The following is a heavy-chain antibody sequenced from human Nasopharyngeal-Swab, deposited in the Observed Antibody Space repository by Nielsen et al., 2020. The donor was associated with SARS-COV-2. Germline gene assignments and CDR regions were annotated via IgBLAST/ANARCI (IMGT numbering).Heavy chain of an antibody. V-gene: IGHV5-51*01. Sequence: GESLKISCKGSGYSFTSYWIGWVRQMPGKGLEWMGIIYPGNSDTRYSPAFHGRVTISADKSINTAYLQWNSLRASDTAMYFCARRAARDGYNYEVDPWGQGTLVTVSS. CDR2: IYPGNSDT. J-gene: IGHJ5*02. CDR3: ARRAARDGYNYEVDP. D-gene: IGHD5-24*01. CDR1: GYSFTSYW.